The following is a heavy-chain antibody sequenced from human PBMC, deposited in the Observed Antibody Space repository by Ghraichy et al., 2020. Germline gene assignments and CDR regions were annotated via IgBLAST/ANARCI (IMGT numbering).Heavy chain of an antibody. D-gene: IGHD2-15*01. J-gene: IGHJ4*02. CDR1: GGSISSSSYY. CDR2: IYYSGST. V-gene: IGHV4-39*01. CDR3: VGGSGGSWDDCDY. Sequence: SQTLSLTCTVSGGSISSSSYYWGWIRQPPGKGLEWIGSIYYSGSTYYNPSLKSRVTISVDTSKNQFSLKLSSVTAADTAVYYCVGGSGGSWDDCDYWAREPWSPSPQ.